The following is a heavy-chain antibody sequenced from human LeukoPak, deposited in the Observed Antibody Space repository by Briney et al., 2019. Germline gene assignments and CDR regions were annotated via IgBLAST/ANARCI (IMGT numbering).Heavy chain of an antibody. CDR1: GYTFTGSY. CDR2: INPNSGGT. J-gene: IGHJ4*02. CDR3: AREKFGELPTTDY. Sequence: ASVKVSCKASGYTFTGSYMHWVRQAPGQGVGWRGRINPNSGGTNYAQKLQGRVTMTRDTSISTAYMGLGRLRSDDTAVYDCAREKFGELPTTDYCGQGALVTASP. D-gene: IGHD3-10*01. V-gene: IGHV1-2*06.